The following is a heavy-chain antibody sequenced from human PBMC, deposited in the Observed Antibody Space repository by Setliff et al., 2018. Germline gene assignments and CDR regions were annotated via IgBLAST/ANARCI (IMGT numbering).Heavy chain of an antibody. D-gene: IGHD4-17*01. CDR3: AREVLSTVVAWDY. Sequence: VASVKVSCKASGNTFTGYYIHWLRQAPGQGLEWMGCINPNSGDTTFAQKFQGRVTITRDTSNSTDYMDLSRLTSDDTAVYYCAREVLSTVVAWDYWGQGTLVTVSS. CDR1: GNTFTGYY. J-gene: IGHJ4*02. CDR2: INPNSGDT. V-gene: IGHV1-2*02.